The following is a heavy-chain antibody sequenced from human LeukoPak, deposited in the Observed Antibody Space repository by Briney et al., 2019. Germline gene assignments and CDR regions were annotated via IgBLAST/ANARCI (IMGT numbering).Heavy chain of an antibody. Sequence: PGGSLRLSCAASGFTFSGYAMTWVRQAPGKGLEWVSSISGSGGSTYYADSVKGRFTISRDNSKNTLYLQMNSLRAEDTAVYFCAKTASNFDYWGQGTLVTVSS. J-gene: IGHJ4*02. CDR2: ISGSGGST. CDR1: GFTFSGYA. V-gene: IGHV3-23*01. D-gene: IGHD2-21*02. CDR3: AKTASNFDY.